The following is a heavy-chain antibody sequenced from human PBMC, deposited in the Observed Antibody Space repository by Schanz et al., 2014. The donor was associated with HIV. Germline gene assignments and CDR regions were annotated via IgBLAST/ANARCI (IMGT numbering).Heavy chain of an antibody. CDR3: ARDRMVYAQAPLYYFDY. V-gene: IGHV3-11*04. CDR1: GFSFSDYH. J-gene: IGHJ4*02. CDR2: LSGSGSNI. D-gene: IGHD2-8*01. Sequence: QVQLVESGGDLVKPGGSLRLSCTASGFSFSDYHMSWIRQAPGKGLEWVSSLSGSGSNIYYADSVKGRFTISRDNGKNSLFLQMNSLRAEDTAVYYCARDRMVYAQAPLYYFDYWGQGTLVTVSS.